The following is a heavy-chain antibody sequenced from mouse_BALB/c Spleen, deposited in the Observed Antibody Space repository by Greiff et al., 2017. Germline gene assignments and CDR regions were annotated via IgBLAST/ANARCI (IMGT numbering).Heavy chain of an antibody. CDR3: ARYDYDDGYCFDY. CDR1: GDSITSGY. D-gene: IGHD2-4*01. V-gene: IGHV3-8*02. J-gene: IGHJ2*01. Sequence: EVKLMESGPSLVKPSQTLSLTCSVTGDSITSGYWNWIRKFPGNKLEYMGYISYSGSTYYNPSLKSRISITRDTSKNQYYLQLNSVTTEDTATYYCARYDYDDGYCFDYWGQGTTLTVSS. CDR2: ISYSGST.